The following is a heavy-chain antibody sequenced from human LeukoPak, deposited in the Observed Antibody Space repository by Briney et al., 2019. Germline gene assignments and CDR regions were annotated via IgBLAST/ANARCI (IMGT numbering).Heavy chain of an antibody. Sequence: QSGGSARLSCAASGFTFSSHWMSWVRQAPGKGLEWVANIERDGSEKNYVESVKGRFTISRDNAKNALYLQMNSLRAEDTAVYFCAREPTAVGLWGQGTLVTVSS. CDR3: AREPTAVGL. V-gene: IGHV3-7*01. D-gene: IGHD1-26*01. CDR1: GFTFSSHW. J-gene: IGHJ4*02. CDR2: IERDGSEK.